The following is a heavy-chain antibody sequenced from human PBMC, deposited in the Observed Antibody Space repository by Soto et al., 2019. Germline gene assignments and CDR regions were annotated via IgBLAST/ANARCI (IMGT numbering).Heavy chain of an antibody. D-gene: IGHD3-10*01. CDR2: ISGSGGST. V-gene: IGHV3-23*01. CDR1: GFTFSSYA. Sequence: EVQLLESGGGLVQPGGSLRLSCAASGFTFSSYAMSWVRQAPGKGLEWVSAISGSGGSTYYADSVKGRFTISRDNSKNTLYLQIKSLRAEDTAVYYCAKDGPWFGELKLFDYWGQGTLVTVSS. J-gene: IGHJ4*02. CDR3: AKDGPWFGELKLFDY.